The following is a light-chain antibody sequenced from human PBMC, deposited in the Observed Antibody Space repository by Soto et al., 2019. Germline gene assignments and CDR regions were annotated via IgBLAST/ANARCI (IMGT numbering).Light chain of an antibody. J-gene: IGLJ1*01. Sequence: QSVLTQPASVSGSPGQSITISCTGTSSDVGSHNYVSWYQQHPGKAPKLIIFEVNSRPSGVSNRFSGSKSGSAASLTISGLQAEDEADYYCCSYVGSYSYVFGIGTKVTVL. CDR2: EVN. CDR3: CSYVGSYSYV. V-gene: IGLV2-14*01. CDR1: SSDVGSHNY.